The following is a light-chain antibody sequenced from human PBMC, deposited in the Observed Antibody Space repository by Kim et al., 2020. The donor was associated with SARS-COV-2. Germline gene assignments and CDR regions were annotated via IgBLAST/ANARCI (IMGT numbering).Light chain of an antibody. V-gene: IGLV3-19*01. J-gene: IGLJ2*01. Sequence: DLGKIGMITCKGDSRRSYYSTWYQQKPGEAPKVVISGKDNRPSGVPDRFSGSSSVNTAYLTITGTQAGDEADYYCNSRDSNDYVVFGGGTKVTVL. CDR2: GKD. CDR3: NSRDSNDYVV. CDR1: SRRSYY.